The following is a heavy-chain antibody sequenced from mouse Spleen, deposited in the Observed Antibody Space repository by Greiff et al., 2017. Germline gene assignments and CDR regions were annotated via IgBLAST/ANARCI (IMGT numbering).Heavy chain of an antibody. J-gene: IGHJ3*01. CDR1: GYAFTNYW. Sequence: SGAELVRPGTSVKISCKASGYAFTNYWLGWVKQRPGHGLEWIGDIYPGSGNTYYNEKFKGKATLTADKSSSTAYMQLSSLTSEDSAVYFCARALDGAWFAYWGQGTLVTVSA. CDR3: ARALDGAWFAY. V-gene: IGHV1-63*01. CDR2: IYPGSGNT.